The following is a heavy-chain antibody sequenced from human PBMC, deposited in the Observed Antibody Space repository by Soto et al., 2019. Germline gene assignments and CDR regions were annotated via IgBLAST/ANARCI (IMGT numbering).Heavy chain of an antibody. Sequence: QVQLQESGPGLVKPSQTLSLTCTVSGGSISSGGYYWSWIRQHPGKGLEWIGYIYDSGSTYYNPSLKSRVTISADPSENQLSLKLSSVRASDTAVYYCERDYRGDTSREELNRFDPWGQRALVTVSS. CDR2: IYDSGST. CDR1: GGSISSGGYY. CDR3: ERDYRGDTSREELNRFDP. D-gene: IGHD5-18*01. V-gene: IGHV4-31*03. J-gene: IGHJ5*02.